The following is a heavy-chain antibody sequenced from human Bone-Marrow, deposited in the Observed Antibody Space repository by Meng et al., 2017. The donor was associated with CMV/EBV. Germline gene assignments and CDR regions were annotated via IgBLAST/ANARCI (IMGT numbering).Heavy chain of an antibody. Sequence: SETLSLTCTVSGGSVSSGSYYWSWIRQPPGKGLEWIGYIYYSGSTNYNPSLKSRVTISVDTSKNQFSLKLSSVTAADTAVYYCARVHIHDSSGSFFDYWGQGTLVTVSS. CDR1: GGSVSSGSYY. D-gene: IGHD3-22*01. J-gene: IGHJ4*02. CDR2: IYYSGST. V-gene: IGHV4-61*01. CDR3: ARVHIHDSSGSFFDY.